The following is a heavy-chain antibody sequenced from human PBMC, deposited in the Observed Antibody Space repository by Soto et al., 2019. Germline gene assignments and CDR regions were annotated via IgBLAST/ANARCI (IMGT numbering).Heavy chain of an antibody. Sequence: QVQFVQSGAEVKKPGASVKVSCKASEYRFTSQTIHWVRQVPGQRPEWMGWIIVGSGKTQSSENFQGRLSITRDTTASTVYMALYCARLRFCGGDTCYPLDIWGQGTTVIVSS. CDR1: EYRFTSQT. CDR3: YPLDI. D-gene: IGHD2-21*01. J-gene: IGHJ3*02. V-gene: IGHV1-3*01. CDR2: IIVGSGKT.